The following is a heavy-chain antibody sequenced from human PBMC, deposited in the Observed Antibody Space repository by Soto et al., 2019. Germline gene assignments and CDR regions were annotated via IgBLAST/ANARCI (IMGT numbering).Heavy chain of an antibody. J-gene: IGHJ4*02. V-gene: IGHV1-69*13. D-gene: IGHD3-22*01. Sequence: GASVKVSCKASGYTFTSYAMHWVRQAPGQGLEWMGGIIPIFGTANYAQKFQGRVTITADESTSTAYMELSSLRSEDTAVYYCASYDSSGYSWERFDYWGQGTLVTVSS. CDR1: GYTFTSYA. CDR2: IIPIFGTA. CDR3: ASYDSSGYSWERFDY.